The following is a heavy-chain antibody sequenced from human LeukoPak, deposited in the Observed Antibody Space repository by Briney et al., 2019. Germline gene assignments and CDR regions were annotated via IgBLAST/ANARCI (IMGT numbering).Heavy chain of an antibody. CDR3: ARARRRSSSSEYYFDY. CDR1: GYTFTGYY. Sequence: ASVKVSCKASGYTFTGYYMHWVRQAPGQGLEWMGWINPNSGGTNYAQKFQGRVTMTRDTSISTAYMELSRLRSDDTAVYYCARARRRSSSSEYYFDYWGQGTLVTVSS. D-gene: IGHD6-6*01. CDR2: INPNSGGT. V-gene: IGHV1-2*02. J-gene: IGHJ4*02.